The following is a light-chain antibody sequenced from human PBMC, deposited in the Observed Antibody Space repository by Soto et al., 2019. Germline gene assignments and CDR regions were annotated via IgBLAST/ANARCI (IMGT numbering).Light chain of an antibody. Sequence: EIALTQSPATLSLSPGERATLSCRASQSISSYLAWYQQKPGQAPRLLIFDASKRATGIPARFSGSGSGTDFTLTISRLEPEDFAVYYCQQRTNRRPFPFTFGPATTVDI. CDR1: QSISSY. J-gene: IGKJ3*01. CDR2: DAS. CDR3: QQRTNRRPFPFT. V-gene: IGKV3-11*01.